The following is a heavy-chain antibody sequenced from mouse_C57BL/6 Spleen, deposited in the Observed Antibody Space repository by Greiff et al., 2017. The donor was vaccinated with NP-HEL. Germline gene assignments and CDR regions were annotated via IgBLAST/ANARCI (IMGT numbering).Heavy chain of an antibody. V-gene: IGHV1-59*01. D-gene: IGHD1-1*01. J-gene: IGHJ2*01. CDR2: IDPSDSYT. CDR1: GYTFTSYW. Sequence: QVQLQQPGAELVRPGTSVKLSCKASGYTFTSYWMHWVKQRPGQGLEWIGVIDPSDSYTNYNQKFKGKATLTVDTSSSTAYMQLSSLTSEDSAVYYCARTPYYYGSSDYFDYWGQGTTLTVSS. CDR3: ARTPYYYGSSDYFDY.